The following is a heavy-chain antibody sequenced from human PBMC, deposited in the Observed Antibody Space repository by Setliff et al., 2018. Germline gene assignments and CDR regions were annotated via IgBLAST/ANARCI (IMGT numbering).Heavy chain of an antibody. Sequence: GESLKISCQASGYSFSTFWIGWVRQMPGKGLEWMGVIWPDDSDTTYSPPSRGEVTISADKSVNTAYLQWDSLRASDAAIYYCARSPLRLFDFWGQGSLDTVSS. CDR3: ARSPLRLFDF. D-gene: IGHD4-17*01. CDR2: IWPDDSDT. V-gene: IGHV5-51*01. CDR1: GYSFSTFW. J-gene: IGHJ4*02.